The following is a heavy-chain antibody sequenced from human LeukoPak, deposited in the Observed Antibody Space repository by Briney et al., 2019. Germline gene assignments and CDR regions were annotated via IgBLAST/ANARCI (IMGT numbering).Heavy chain of an antibody. CDR2: IRSKAYGGTT. J-gene: IGHJ4*02. V-gene: IGHV3-49*03. D-gene: IGHD2-15*01. CDR3: TRVWALGYYSGGSCEPPDY. Sequence: GGSLRLSCTASGFTFGDYAMSWFRQAPGKGLEWVGFIRSKAYGGTTEYAASVKGRFTISRDDSKSIAYLQMNSLKTEDTAVYYCTRVWALGYYSGGSCEPPDYWGQGTLVTVSS. CDR1: GFTFGDYA.